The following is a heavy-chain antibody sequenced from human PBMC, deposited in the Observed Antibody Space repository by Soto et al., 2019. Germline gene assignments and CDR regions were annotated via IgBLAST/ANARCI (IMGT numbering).Heavy chain of an antibody. CDR3: ARRYGGNFDY. D-gene: IGHD3-16*01. J-gene: IGHJ4*02. Sequence: SETLSLTCTVSGVSISSGDYYWIWIRQTPGKGLEWIGYIYYSGSTNYNPSLKSRVTISVDTSKNQFSLKLSSVTAAGTAVYYCARRYGGNFDYWGQGTLVTVSS. V-gene: IGHV4-61*08. CDR1: GVSISSGDYY. CDR2: IYYSGST.